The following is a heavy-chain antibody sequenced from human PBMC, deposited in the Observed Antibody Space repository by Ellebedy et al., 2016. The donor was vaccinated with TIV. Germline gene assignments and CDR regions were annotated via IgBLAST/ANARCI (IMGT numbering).Heavy chain of an antibody. D-gene: IGHD4-23*01. V-gene: IGHV4-34*01. CDR2: INHSGST. CDR3: ARGFGGGNSLVAFDI. Sequence: SETLSLTCAVYGGSFSGYYWSWIRQPPGKGLEWIGEINHSGSTNYTPSLKSRVTISVDTSKNQFSLKLSSVTAADTAVYYCARGFGGGNSLVAFDIWGQGTMVTVSS. CDR1: GGSFSGYY. J-gene: IGHJ3*02.